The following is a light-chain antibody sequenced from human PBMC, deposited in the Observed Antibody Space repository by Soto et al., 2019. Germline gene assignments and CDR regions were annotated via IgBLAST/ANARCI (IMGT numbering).Light chain of an antibody. Sequence: EIVLTQSPGTLSLSPGERATLSCRASQSVSSSYLAWYQQNPGQAPRLLIYGASSRATGIPDRFSGSGSGTDFTLTISRLEPEDFAMYYCQQYGRPPGTLGPGTKVDIK. CDR1: QSVSSSY. CDR3: QQYGRPPGT. CDR2: GAS. V-gene: IGKV3-20*01. J-gene: IGKJ1*01.